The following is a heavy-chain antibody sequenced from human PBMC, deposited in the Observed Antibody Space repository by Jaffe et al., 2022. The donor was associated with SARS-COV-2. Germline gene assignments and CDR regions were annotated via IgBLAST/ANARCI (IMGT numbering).Heavy chain of an antibody. D-gene: IGHD2-21*02. CDR3: AKVFALPVMVVTAAFSEYYFDY. V-gene: IGHV3-43*02. CDR2: ISGDGGST. CDR1: GFTFDDYA. Sequence: EVQLVESGGGVVQPGGSLRLSCAASGFTFDDYAMHWVRQAPGKGLEWVSLISGDGGSTYYADSVKGRFTISRDNSKNSLYLQMNSLRTEDTALYYCAKVFALPVMVVTAAFSEYYFDYWGQGTLVTVSS. J-gene: IGHJ4*02.